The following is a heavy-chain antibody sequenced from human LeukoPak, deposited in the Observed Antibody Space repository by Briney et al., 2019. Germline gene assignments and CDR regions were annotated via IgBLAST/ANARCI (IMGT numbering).Heavy chain of an antibody. CDR3: ARRTGEAVWFDP. D-gene: IGHD3-16*01. CDR2: MHYSGST. CDR1: GGSVSSGVYY. V-gene: IGHV4-61*08. Sequence: PSETLSLTCTVSGGSVSSGVYYWSWLRQPPGKGLEWIGYMHYSGSTNYNPSLKSRVTISIDTSKNRFSLKLSSETAADTAVYYCARRTGEAVWFDPWGQGTLVTVSS. J-gene: IGHJ5*02.